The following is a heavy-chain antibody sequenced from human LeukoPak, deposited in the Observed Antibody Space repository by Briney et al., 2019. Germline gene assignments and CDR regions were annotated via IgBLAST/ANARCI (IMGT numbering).Heavy chain of an antibody. J-gene: IGHJ6*02. Sequence: PGGSLRLSCAASGFTFTSYEMNWVRQAPGKGLEWVSYISSSGSTIYYADSVKGRFTISRDNAKNSLYLQMNSLRAEDTAVYYCARDGNSSIWYWGWRYYYYYGMDVWGQGTTVTVSS. D-gene: IGHD6-13*01. CDR2: ISSSGSTI. CDR3: ARDGNSSIWYWGWRYYYYYGMDV. CDR1: GFTFTSYE. V-gene: IGHV3-48*03.